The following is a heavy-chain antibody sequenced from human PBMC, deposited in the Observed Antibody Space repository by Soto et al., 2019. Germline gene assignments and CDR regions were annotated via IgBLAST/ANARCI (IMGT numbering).Heavy chain of an antibody. CDR2: IYPGDSDT. CDR1: GYSFTNYW. CDR3: ARCSGGGKTSSGMYV. D-gene: IGHD3-10*02. Sequence: GESLKISCKGSGYSFTNYWIGWVLQMPGKGLEWMGIIYPGDSDTTYSPSFQGQVTISADKSISTAYLQWSSLKASDTAMYFCARCSGGGKTSSGMYVCGQGTTVTVSS. J-gene: IGHJ6*02. V-gene: IGHV5-51*01.